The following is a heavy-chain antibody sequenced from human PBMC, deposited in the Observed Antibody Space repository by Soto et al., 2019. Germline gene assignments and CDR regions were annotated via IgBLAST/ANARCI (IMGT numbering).Heavy chain of an antibody. Sequence: SVKVSCKASGVTFSSYAISWVRQAPGQGLEWMGGIIPIFGTANYAQKFQGRVTITADESTSTAYMELSSLRSEDTAVYYCARDLKPSQTPRAFDIWGQGTMVTVSS. CDR1: GVTFSSYA. CDR3: ARDLKPSQTPRAFDI. V-gene: IGHV1-69*13. J-gene: IGHJ3*02. CDR2: IIPIFGTA.